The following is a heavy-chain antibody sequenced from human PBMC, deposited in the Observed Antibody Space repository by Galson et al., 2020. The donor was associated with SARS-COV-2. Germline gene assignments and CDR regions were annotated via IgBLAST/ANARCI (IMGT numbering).Heavy chain of an antibody. V-gene: IGHV4-31*03. Sequence: ETSETRSLTCTVSGGSISSGGYYWSWIRQHPGKGLVWIGYIYYSGSTYYNPSLKSRVTISVDTSKNQFSLKLSSVTAADTAVYYCARVRTTMIVVVITSDAFDIWGQGTMVTVSS. J-gene: IGHJ3*02. CDR1: GGSISSGGYY. D-gene: IGHD3-22*01. CDR3: ARVRTTMIVVVITSDAFDI. CDR2: IYYSGST.